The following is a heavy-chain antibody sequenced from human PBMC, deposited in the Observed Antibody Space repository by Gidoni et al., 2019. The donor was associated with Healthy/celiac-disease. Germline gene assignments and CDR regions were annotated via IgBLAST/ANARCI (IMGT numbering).Heavy chain of an antibody. CDR1: GFTFSSYG. J-gene: IGHJ6*02. CDR3: AKELVAASYYYYGMDV. CDR2: ISYDGSNK. D-gene: IGHD6-19*01. Sequence: QVQLVESGGGVVQPGRSLSLSCAASGFTFSSYGMHWVRQAPGKGLEWVAVISYDGSNKYYADSVKGRFTISRDKSKNTLYLQMNSLRAEDTAVYYCAKELVAASYYYYGMDVWGQGTTVTVSS. V-gene: IGHV3-30*18.